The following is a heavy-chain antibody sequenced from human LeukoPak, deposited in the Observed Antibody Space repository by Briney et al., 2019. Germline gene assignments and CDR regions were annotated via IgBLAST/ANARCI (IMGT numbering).Heavy chain of an antibody. V-gene: IGHV3-23*01. CDR2: ISGRGGST. J-gene: IGHJ6*02. D-gene: IGHD4-11*01. Sequence: GGSLRLSCAASGFTFSSYAMSWVRQAPGKGLEWVSAISGRGGSTYYADSVKGRFTISRDNSKNTLYLQMNSLRAEDTAVYYCAKGTTVTAYYYGMDVWGQGTTVTVSS. CDR1: GFTFSSYA. CDR3: AKGTTVTAYYYGMDV.